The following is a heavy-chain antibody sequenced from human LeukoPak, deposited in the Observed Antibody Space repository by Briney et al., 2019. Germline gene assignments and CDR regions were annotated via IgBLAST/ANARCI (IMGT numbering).Heavy chain of an antibody. D-gene: IGHD6-6*01. CDR1: GNTFTNYA. Sequence: EASVKVSCKASGNTFTNYALNWVRQAPGQGPEWMGWINTNTGNPTYAQAFTGRFVFSLDTSVTTAYLQISSLKAEDTAVYYCASSSSALLFYYFYSMDVWGKGTTVTVSS. J-gene: IGHJ6*03. CDR3: ASSSSALLFYYFYSMDV. V-gene: IGHV7-4-1*02. CDR2: INTNTGNP.